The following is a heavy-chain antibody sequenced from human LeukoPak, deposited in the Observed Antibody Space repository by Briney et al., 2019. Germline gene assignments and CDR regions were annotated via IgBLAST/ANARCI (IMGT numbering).Heavy chain of an antibody. Sequence: SETLSLTCTVSGGSISSYYWSWIRQPPGKGLEWIGYIYYSGSTNYNPSLKSRVTISVDTSKNQFSLKLSSVTAADTAVYYCARQDIVVVPAASHYYYYMDVWGKGTTVTVSS. J-gene: IGHJ6*03. CDR2: IYYSGST. V-gene: IGHV4-59*01. D-gene: IGHD2-2*01. CDR1: GGSISSYY. CDR3: ARQDIVVVPAASHYYYYMDV.